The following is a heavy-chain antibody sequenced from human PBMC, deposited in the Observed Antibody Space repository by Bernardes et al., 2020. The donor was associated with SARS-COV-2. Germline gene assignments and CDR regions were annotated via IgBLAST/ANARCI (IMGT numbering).Heavy chain of an antibody. V-gene: IGHV3-33*01. CDR3: ARDQQYYAILTGYYNVSPYYYYGMEV. CDR2: IWHDGSNK. Sequence: GGSLRLSCAASGFTFSSYGMHWVRQAPGKGLEWVSVIWHDGSNKYYADSVKGRFTISRDNSKNTLYLQMNSLRAEDTAVYYCARDQQYYAILTGYYNVSPYYYYGMEVWGQGTTVTVSS. D-gene: IGHD3-9*01. CDR1: GFTFSSYG. J-gene: IGHJ6*02.